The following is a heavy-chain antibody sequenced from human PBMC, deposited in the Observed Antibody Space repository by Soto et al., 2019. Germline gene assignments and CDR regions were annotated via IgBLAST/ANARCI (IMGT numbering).Heavy chain of an antibody. CDR3: ARVRLSIAVNDALDV. V-gene: IGHV3-30*14. CDR1: GFTFSDYV. D-gene: IGHD3-3*02. Sequence: QVRLVESGGGVVQPGTSLRLSCAASGFTFSDYVIHWVRQAAGKGLEWVASMTYDGATEYYADSVKGRFTMSRDISKRALSLQMNSLRPDDTAVYYCARVRLSIAVNDALDVWGQGTTVTVSS. CDR2: MTYDGATE. J-gene: IGHJ3*01.